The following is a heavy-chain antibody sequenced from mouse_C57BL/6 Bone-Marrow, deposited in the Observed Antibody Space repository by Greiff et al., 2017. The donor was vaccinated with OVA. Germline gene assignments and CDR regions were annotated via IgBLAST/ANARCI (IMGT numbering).Heavy chain of an antibody. CDR1: GFSFNTYA. D-gene: IGHD2-3*01. CDR2: IRSKSNNYAT. Sequence: EVKLVESGGGLVQPKGSLKLSCAASGFSFNTYAMNWVRQAPGKGLEWVARIRSKSNNYATYYADSVKDRFTISRDDSENMLYLQMNNLKTEDTAMYYCVRHDVYWYFDVWGTGTTVTVSS. CDR3: VRHDVYWYFDV. J-gene: IGHJ1*03. V-gene: IGHV10-1*01.